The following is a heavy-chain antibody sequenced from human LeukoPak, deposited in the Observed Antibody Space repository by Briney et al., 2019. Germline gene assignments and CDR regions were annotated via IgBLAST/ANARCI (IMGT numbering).Heavy chain of an antibody. Sequence: GGSPRLSCAASGFTFSSYSMNWVRQAPGKGLEWVSYISSSSSTIYYADSVKGRFTISRDNAKNSLYLQMNSLRAEDTAVYYCARDRANWYFDLWGRGTLVTVSS. CDR1: GFTFSSYS. J-gene: IGHJ2*01. CDR2: ISSSSSTI. CDR3: ARDRANWYFDL. V-gene: IGHV3-48*01.